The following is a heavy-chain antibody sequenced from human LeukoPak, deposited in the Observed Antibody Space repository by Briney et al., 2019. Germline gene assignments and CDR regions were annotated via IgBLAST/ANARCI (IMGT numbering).Heavy chain of an antibody. CDR1: GGSISSYY. CDR3: ARGDVLRNFDWFGSLDP. D-gene: IGHD3-9*01. J-gene: IGHJ5*02. Sequence: SETLSLTCNVSGGSISSYYWSWIRQPPGKGLEWIGYIYYSGSTNYNPSLKSRITMSVDTSKNQFSLKLSSVTAADTAVYYCARGDVLRNFDWFGSLDPWGQGTLVTVSS. CDR2: IYYSGST. V-gene: IGHV4-59*01.